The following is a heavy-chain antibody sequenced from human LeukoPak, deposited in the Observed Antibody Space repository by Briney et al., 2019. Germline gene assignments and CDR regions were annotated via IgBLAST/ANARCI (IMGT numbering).Heavy chain of an antibody. CDR1: GCTFSSYS. V-gene: IGHV3-21*04. J-gene: IGHJ4*02. Sequence: PGGSLRLSCAASGCTFSSYSMNWVRQAPGKGLEWVSSISSSSSYIYYADSVKGRFTISRDNAKNSLYLQMNSLRAEDTAVYYCARDHPEHIVVVTAIRGGNYFDYWGQGTLVTVSS. CDR2: ISSSSSYI. CDR3: ARDHPEHIVVVTAIRGGNYFDY. D-gene: IGHD2-21*02.